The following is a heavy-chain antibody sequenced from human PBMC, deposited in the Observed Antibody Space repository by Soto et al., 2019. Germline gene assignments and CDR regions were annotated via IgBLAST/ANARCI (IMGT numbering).Heavy chain of an antibody. CDR1: GGTFSSYA. V-gene: IGHV1-69*06. J-gene: IGHJ6*02. CDR3: ARMRGFEWLSDYYYYGMDX. D-gene: IGHD3-9*01. Sequence: ASVKVSCKASGGTFSSYAISWVRQAPGQGLEWMGGIIPTFGTANYAQKFQGRVTITADKSTSTAYMELSSLRYEDTAVYYCARMRGFEWLSDYYYYGMDXWGQGTTVTVS. CDR2: IIPTFGTA.